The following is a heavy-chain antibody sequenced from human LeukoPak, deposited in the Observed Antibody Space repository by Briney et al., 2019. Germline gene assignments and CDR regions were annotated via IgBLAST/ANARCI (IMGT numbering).Heavy chain of an antibody. V-gene: IGHV3-7*01. Sequence: GGSLRLSCAASGLTFSGYWMSWVRQAPGKGLEWVANIKQDGSEKYYVDSVKGRFTIYRDNAKNSLYLQMNSLRAEDTAVYYCASLIAVAGKPDYWGQGTLVTVSS. J-gene: IGHJ4*02. CDR3: ASLIAVAGKPDY. D-gene: IGHD6-19*01. CDR1: GLTFSGYW. CDR2: IKQDGSEK.